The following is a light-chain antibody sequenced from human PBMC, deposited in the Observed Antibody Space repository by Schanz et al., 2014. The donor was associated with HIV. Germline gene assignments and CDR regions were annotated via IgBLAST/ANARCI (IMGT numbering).Light chain of an antibody. J-gene: IGLJ3*02. CDR1: SGDIGYY. V-gene: IGLV2-8*01. CDR2: ERT. CDR3: AAWDDSLSGWV. Sequence: QSVLTQPPSASGSPGQSVTLSCTETSGDIGYYVSWYQHHPGKAPKLLISERTKRPSGVPDRFSGSKSGTSASLAISGLQSEDEADYYCAAWDDSLSGWVFGGGTKLTVL.